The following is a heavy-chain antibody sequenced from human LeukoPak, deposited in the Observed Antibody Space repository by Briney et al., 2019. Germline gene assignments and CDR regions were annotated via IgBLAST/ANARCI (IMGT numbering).Heavy chain of an antibody. D-gene: IGHD3-10*01. CDR1: GGSFSGYY. CDR2: INHSGST. J-gene: IGHJ4*02. Sequence: PSETLSLTCAVYGGSFSGYYWSWIRQPPGKGLEWIGEINHSGSTNYNPSLKSRVTISVDTSKNQFSLKLSSVTAADTAVYYCVRIQIWFGESRLDYWGQGTLVTVSP. V-gene: IGHV4-34*01. CDR3: VRIQIWFGESRLDY.